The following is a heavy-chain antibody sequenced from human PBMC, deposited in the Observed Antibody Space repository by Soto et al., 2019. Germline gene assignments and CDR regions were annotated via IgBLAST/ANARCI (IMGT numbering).Heavy chain of an antibody. D-gene: IGHD6-6*01. V-gene: IGHV1-58*01. Sequence: GASVKVSCKASGFTFTSSAVQWVRQARGQRLEWIGWIVVGSGNTNYAQKFQERVTITRDMSTSTAYMELSSLRSEDTAVYYCAAASMEYSRTFDYYSGMDVWGQGTTVTVSS. CDR3: AAASMEYSRTFDYYSGMDV. CDR2: IVVGSGNT. J-gene: IGHJ6*02. CDR1: GFTFTSSA.